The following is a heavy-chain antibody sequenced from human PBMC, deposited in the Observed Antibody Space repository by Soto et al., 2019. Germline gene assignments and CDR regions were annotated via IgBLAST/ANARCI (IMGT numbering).Heavy chain of an antibody. V-gene: IGHV4-4*02. CDR3: ARHVAVPRTRGFDY. J-gene: IGHJ4*02. Sequence: SEILSLICTLPGASISDHWWRRVRQHPGKGLEWSGEIYHSGTTTYNPSLKSRVIISVDKSASQISLTLNSVTAADTAIYYCARHVAVPRTRGFDYWGQGTPVTVSS. CDR1: GASISDHW. CDR2: IYHSGTT. D-gene: IGHD2-15*01.